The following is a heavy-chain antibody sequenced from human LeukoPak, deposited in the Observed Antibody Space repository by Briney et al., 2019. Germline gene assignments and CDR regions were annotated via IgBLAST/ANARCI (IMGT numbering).Heavy chain of an antibody. CDR3: ARQAQYYYGSGSYYNVVWFDP. CDR1: GGSISSGGYY. CDR2: IYYSGST. Sequence: PSQTLSLPCTVSGGSISSGGYYWRWIRQHPGKGLEWIGYIYYSGSTYYNPSLKSRVTISVDTSKNQFSLKLSSVTAADTAVYYCARQAQYYYGSGSYYNVVWFDPWGQGTLVTVSS. V-gene: IGHV4-31*03. D-gene: IGHD3-10*01. J-gene: IGHJ5*02.